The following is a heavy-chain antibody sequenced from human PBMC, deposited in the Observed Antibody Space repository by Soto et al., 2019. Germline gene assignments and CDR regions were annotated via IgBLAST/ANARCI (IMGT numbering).Heavy chain of an antibody. V-gene: IGHV3-73*01. CDR3: TRPGSDFDF. D-gene: IGHD7-27*01. Sequence: EVQLVESGGGFVQPGGSLKLSCVASGFTFSYSAIHWVRQAPGKGLEWVGRIRNKADSYATTCAASVQGRFTISRDDSRNTANLQMDSLKTEDTAVYYCTRPGSDFDFWGRGTLVTVSS. J-gene: IGHJ4*02. CDR2: IRNKADSYAT. CDR1: GFTFSYSA.